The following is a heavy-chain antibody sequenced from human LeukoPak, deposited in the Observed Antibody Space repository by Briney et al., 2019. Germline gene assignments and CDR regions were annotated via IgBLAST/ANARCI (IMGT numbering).Heavy chain of an antibody. CDR1: GFTFSSYE. CDR3: ARSNPYFDFDY. CDR2: ISSSGSTI. Sequence: PGGSLRLSCAASGFTFSSYEMNWVRQAPGKGLEWVSYISSSGSTIYYADSVKGRFTISRDNAKNSLYLQMNSLRAEDTAVYYCARSNPYFDFDYWGQGTLVTVSS. D-gene: IGHD3-10*01. J-gene: IGHJ4*02. V-gene: IGHV3-48*03.